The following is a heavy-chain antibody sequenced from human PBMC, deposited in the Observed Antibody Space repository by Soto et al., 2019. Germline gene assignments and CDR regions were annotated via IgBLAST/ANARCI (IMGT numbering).Heavy chain of an antibody. CDR3: ARGYCTNGVCYTDKNHYYYYYGMDV. J-gene: IGHJ6*02. D-gene: IGHD2-8*01. CDR2: ISSSSWNI. V-gene: IGHV3-48*01. Sequence: PGESLKISCAASWLTFSSYRMNRVRQAPEKGLEWVSYISSSSWNICYADSVRGRFTISRDNSKNTPYLQMTSLRAEDRAVYYCARGYCTNGVCYTDKNHYYYYYGMDVWRQGTTVTVSS. CDR1: WLTFSSYR.